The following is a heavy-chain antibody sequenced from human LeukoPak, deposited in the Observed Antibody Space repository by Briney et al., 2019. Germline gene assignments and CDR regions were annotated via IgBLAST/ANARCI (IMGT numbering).Heavy chain of an antibody. CDR3: AGHFGAWHYFDY. Sequence: PGGSLRLSCAASGFTFSSYWMSWVRQAPGKGLEWVANIKQDGSQKYYVDSVKGRFTISRDNSKNTLYLQMNSLRPEDTAVYYCAGHFGAWHYFDYWGQGTLVTVSS. J-gene: IGHJ4*02. D-gene: IGHD3-3*01. CDR2: IKQDGSQK. CDR1: GFTFSSYW. V-gene: IGHV3-7*01.